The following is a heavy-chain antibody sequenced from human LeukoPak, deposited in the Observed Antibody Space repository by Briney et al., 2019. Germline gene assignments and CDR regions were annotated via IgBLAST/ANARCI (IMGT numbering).Heavy chain of an antibody. Sequence: PGGSLRLSCTASGFSFSSYSMSWVRQAPGKGPEWVSAITRSSSFIYYADSVNGRFTISRDNAKKSVFLQMNSLRVEDTAIYSCASELYFADESGLWGPGTMVTVSS. CDR1: GFSFSSYS. CDR2: ITRSSSFI. CDR3: ASELYFADESGL. V-gene: IGHV3-21*01. D-gene: IGHD6-25*01. J-gene: IGHJ3*01.